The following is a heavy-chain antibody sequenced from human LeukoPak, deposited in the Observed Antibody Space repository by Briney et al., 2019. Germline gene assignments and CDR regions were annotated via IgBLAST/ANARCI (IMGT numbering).Heavy chain of an antibody. V-gene: IGHV3-23*01. CDR2: ISGSGGST. J-gene: IGHJ4*02. Sequence: PGGSLRLSCAASGFTFSSYAMSWVRQAPGKGLEWVSAISGSGGSTYYADSVKGRFTISRDNSKNTLYLQMNSLRAEDTAVYYCARDRGIAAAGPLDYWGQGTLVTVSS. CDR1: GFTFSSYA. CDR3: ARDRGIAAAGPLDY. D-gene: IGHD6-13*01.